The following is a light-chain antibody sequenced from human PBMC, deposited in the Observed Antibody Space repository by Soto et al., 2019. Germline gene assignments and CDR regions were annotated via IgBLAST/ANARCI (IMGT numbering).Light chain of an antibody. CDR1: QSVSSN. CDR2: GAS. CDR3: QHFNNWPLT. J-gene: IGKJ4*01. Sequence: EIVMTQSPATLSVSPGERATLSCRASQSVSSNLAWYQHKPGQAPRLLIYGASTRATGIPARFSGSGSGTEFTLTINSLQSEDFAVYYCQHFNNWPLTFGGGTKVDI. V-gene: IGKV3-15*01.